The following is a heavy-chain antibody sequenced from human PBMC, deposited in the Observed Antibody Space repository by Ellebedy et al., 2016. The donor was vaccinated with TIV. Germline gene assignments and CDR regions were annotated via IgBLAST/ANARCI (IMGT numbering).Heavy chain of an antibody. V-gene: IGHV3-7*01. D-gene: IGHD3-16*01. CDR3: ARVWGADEGLDI. CDR1: GFTLSSYW. CDR2: IMQYGSQK. J-gene: IGHJ3*02. Sequence: GGSLRLXXEASGFTLSSYWMTWVRQAPGKGLEWVANIMQYGSQKNYLGSVKGRFTISRDNPENSLYLQMNSLRAEDTAVYYCARVWGADEGLDIWGQGTMVTVSS.